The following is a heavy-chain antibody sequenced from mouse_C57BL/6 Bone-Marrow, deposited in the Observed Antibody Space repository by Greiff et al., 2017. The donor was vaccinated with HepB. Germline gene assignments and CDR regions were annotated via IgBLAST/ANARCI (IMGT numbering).Heavy chain of an antibody. D-gene: IGHD1-1*01. CDR1: GFTFSDYY. V-gene: IGHV5-12*01. Sequence: EVKVVESGGGLVQPGGSLKLSCAASGFTFSDYYMYWVRQTPEKRLEWVAYISNGGGSTYYPDTVKGRFTIARDNAKNTLYLQMSRLKSEDTAMYYCARSYGSSFAYWGQGTLVTVSA. J-gene: IGHJ3*01. CDR2: ISNGGGST. CDR3: ARSYGSSFAY.